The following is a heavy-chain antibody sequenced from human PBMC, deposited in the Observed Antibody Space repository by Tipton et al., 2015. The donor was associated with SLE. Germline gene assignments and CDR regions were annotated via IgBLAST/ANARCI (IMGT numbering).Heavy chain of an antibody. V-gene: IGHV3-33*08. CDR1: GFTFSSYG. CDR2: IWYDGSNK. J-gene: IGHJ6*02. Sequence: SLRFSCAASGFTFSSYGMHWVRQAPGKGLEWVAVIWYDGSNKYYADSVKGRFTISRDNSKNTLYLQMNSLRAEDTAVYYCAKQLAPYYYGMDVWGQGTTVTVSS. CDR3: AKQLAPYYYGMDV. D-gene: IGHD6-6*01.